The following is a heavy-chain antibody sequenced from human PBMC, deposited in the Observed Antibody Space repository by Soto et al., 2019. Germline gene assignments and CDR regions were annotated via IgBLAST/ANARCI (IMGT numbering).Heavy chain of an antibody. D-gene: IGHD5-18*01. CDR1: GFTFSSYA. V-gene: IGHV3-23*01. J-gene: IGHJ5*02. CDR3: AKDPGYSYDYSWFDP. Sequence: GGSLRLSCAESGFTFSSYAMSWVRQAPGKGLEWVSVISGSGGGTYYADSVKGRFTISRDNSKNTLYLQMSDLRAEDTAVYYCAKDPGYSYDYSWFDPWGQGTLVTVSS. CDR2: ISGSGGGT.